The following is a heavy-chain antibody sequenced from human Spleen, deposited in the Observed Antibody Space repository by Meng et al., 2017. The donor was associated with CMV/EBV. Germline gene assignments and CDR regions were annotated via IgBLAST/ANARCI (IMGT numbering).Heavy chain of an antibody. CDR2: ISSSSSYI. Sequence: GGSLRLSCAASGFTFSSYVMHWVRQVPGKGLEWVSSISSSSSYIYYADSVKGRFTISRDNAKNTLYLQMNSLTADDTAVYYCASEDVWGQGTTVTVSS. CDR3: ASEDV. J-gene: IGHJ6*02. CDR1: GFTFSSYV. V-gene: IGHV3-21*01.